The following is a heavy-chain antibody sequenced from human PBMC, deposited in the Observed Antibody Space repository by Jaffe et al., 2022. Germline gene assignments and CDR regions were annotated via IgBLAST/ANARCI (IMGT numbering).Heavy chain of an antibody. CDR1: GYSFTSYW. CDR3: ARLLGYCSGGSCYKLAYYYMDV. CDR2: IYPGDSDT. Sequence: EVQLVQSGAEVKKPGESLKISCKGSGYSFTSYWIGWVRQMPGKGLEWMGIIYPGDSDTRYSPSFQGQVTISADKSISTAYLQWSSLKASDTAMYYCARLLGYCSGGSCYKLAYYYMDVWGKGTTVTVSS. J-gene: IGHJ6*03. D-gene: IGHD2-15*01. V-gene: IGHV5-51*03.